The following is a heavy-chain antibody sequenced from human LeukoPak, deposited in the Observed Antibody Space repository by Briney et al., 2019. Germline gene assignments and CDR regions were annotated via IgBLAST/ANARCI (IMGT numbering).Heavy chain of an antibody. CDR3: ARGGGSSWSSGYYYYMDV. D-gene: IGHD6-13*01. Sequence: SQTLSLTCTVSGGSISSYYWSWIRQPPGKGLEWSGYIYYSGSTNYNPSLKSRVTISVDTSKNQFSLKLSSVTAADTAVYYCARGGGSSWSSGYYYYMDVWGKGTTVTISS. CDR1: GGSISSYY. V-gene: IGHV4-59*01. J-gene: IGHJ6*03. CDR2: IYYSGST.